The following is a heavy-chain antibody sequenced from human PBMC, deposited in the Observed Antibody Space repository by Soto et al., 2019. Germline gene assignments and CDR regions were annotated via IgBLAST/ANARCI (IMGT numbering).Heavy chain of an antibody. CDR1: GFTFRSYW. CDR3: ARANTFYCYYGMDV. CDR2: IKQDGSEK. J-gene: IGHJ6*02. Sequence: GGSLRLSCAASGFTFRSYWMSWVRQAPGKGLEWVSNIKQDGSEKYYVDSVKGRFTISRDNAKNSLYLQMNSLRAEDTAVYYCARANTFYCYYGMDVGGQGTTVNVSS. V-gene: IGHV3-7*01.